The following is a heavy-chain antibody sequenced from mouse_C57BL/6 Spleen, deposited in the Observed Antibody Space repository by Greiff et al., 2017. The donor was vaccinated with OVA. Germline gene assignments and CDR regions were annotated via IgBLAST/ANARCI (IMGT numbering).Heavy chain of an antibody. CDR2: ISSGGDYI. CDR3: TRDTTAYYAMDY. J-gene: IGHJ4*01. D-gene: IGHD1-2*01. V-gene: IGHV5-9-1*02. CDR1: GFTFSSYA. Sequence: EVQGVESGEGLVKPGGSLKLSCAASGFTFSSYAMSWVRQTPEKRLEWVAYISSGGDYIYYADTVKGRFTISRDNARNTLYLQMSSLKSEDTAMYYCTRDTTAYYAMDYWGQGTSVTVSS.